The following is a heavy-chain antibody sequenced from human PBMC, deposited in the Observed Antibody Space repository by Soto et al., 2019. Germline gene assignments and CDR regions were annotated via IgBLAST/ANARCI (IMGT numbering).Heavy chain of an antibody. CDR1: GFTFNNYG. D-gene: IGHD1-1*01. Sequence: VLLVESGGAVVQPGRSLRLSCAASGFTFNNYGMHWVRQAPGKGLDWVAFVSYRGTNKYYADSVKGRFTISRDDSKNTLYLKMNSLRAEDTAVYFCAKDGWMSTIRGDAFNIWGQGTGVTVSS. J-gene: IGHJ3*02. CDR2: VSYRGTNK. V-gene: IGHV3-30*18. CDR3: AKDGWMSTIRGDAFNI.